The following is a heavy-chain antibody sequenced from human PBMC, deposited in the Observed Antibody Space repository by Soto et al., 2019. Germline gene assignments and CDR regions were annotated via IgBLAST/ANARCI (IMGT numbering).Heavy chain of an antibody. D-gene: IGHD4-17*01. J-gene: IGHJ6*02. CDR1: GYSFTSYW. Sequence: GESLKICCKGSGYSFTSYWISWVRQMPGKGLEWMGRIDPSDSYTNYSPSFQGHVTISADKSISTAYLQWSSLKASDTAMYYCASHVAYGDYLYYYYGMDVWGQGTTVTVSS. V-gene: IGHV5-10-1*01. CDR2: IDPSDSYT. CDR3: ASHVAYGDYLYYYYGMDV.